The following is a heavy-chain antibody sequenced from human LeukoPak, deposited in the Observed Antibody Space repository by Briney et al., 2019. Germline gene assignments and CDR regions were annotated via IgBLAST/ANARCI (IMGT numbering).Heavy chain of an antibody. D-gene: IGHD6-13*01. J-gene: IGHJ4*02. CDR3: ARPRGSSWYFDF. CDR2: IKQDGSEK. Sequence: GSLRLSCAASGFTFSSYWMSWVRQAPGKGLEWVANIKQDGSEKYYVDSLKGRFTISRDNAKNSLYLQMNSLRVEDTAVYYCARPRGSSWYFDFWGQGTLVTVSS. CDR1: GFTFSSYW. V-gene: IGHV3-7*04.